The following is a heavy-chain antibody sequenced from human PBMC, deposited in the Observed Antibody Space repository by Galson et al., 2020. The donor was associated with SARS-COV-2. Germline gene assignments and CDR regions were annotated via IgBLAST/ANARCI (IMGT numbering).Heavy chain of an antibody. V-gene: IGHV1-18*01. Sequence: GESLKISCKASGYTFTSYGISWVRQAPGQGLEWMGWSSAYNGNTNYAQKLQGRVTMTTDTSTSTAYMELRSLRSDDTAVYYCARDKTVATIGDYWGQGTLVTVSS. J-gene: IGHJ4*02. D-gene: IGHD5-12*01. CDR3: ARDKTVATIGDY. CDR1: GYTFTSYG. CDR2: SSAYNGNT.